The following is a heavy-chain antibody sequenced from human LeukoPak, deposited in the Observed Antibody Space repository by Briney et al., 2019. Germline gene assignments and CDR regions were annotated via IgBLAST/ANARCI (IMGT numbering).Heavy chain of an antibody. Sequence: PGGSLRLSCAASGFIFSSYGMHWIRQAPGKGLEWVAVIWYDGSNKYYADSVKGRFTISRDNSKNTLYLQMNSLRAEDTAVYYCARDPNYGSGSYYSHPLDYWGQGTLVTVSS. J-gene: IGHJ4*02. CDR3: ARDPNYGSGSYYSHPLDY. V-gene: IGHV3-33*01. CDR2: IWYDGSNK. CDR1: GFIFSSYG. D-gene: IGHD3-10*01.